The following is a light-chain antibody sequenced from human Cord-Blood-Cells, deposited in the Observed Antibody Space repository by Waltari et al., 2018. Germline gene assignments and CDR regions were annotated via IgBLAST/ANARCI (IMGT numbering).Light chain of an antibody. J-gene: IGLJ3*02. V-gene: IGLV2-23*01. CDR3: CSYAGSSTWV. CDR1: SSDGEGHNL. CDR2: GGS. Sequence: SGLTQPASVSGSPGHSIPTSCTGRSSDGEGHNLVSWYQQHPGKAPKLLIYGGSKWPSGVSNRCSGAKTGNTASLAIPGLHAEDEAGADCCSYAGSSTWVFGGGTKRTVL.